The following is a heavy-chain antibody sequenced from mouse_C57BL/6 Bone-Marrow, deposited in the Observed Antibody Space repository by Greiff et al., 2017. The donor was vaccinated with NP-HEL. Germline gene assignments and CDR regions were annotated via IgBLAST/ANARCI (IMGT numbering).Heavy chain of an antibody. CDR2: ISNGGGST. CDR3: ARQSTMITTRYFDV. D-gene: IGHD2-4*01. CDR1: GFTFSDYY. Sequence: DVMLVESGGGLVQPGGSLKLSCAASGFTFSDYYMYWVRQTPEKRLEWVAYISNGGGSTYYPDTVKGRFTISRDNAKNTLYLQMSRLKSEDTAMYYCARQSTMITTRYFDVWGTGTTVTVSS. V-gene: IGHV5-12*01. J-gene: IGHJ1*03.